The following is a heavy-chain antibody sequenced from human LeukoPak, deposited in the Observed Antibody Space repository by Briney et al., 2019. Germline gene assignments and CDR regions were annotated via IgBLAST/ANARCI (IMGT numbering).Heavy chain of an antibody. CDR2: IYYSGST. CDR1: GGSISSSSYY. CDR3: ARGDDYGGNSVY. J-gene: IGHJ4*02. Sequence: SETLSLTCTVSGGSISSSSYYWSWIRQPPGKGLEWIGYIYYSGSTNYNPSLKSRVTISVDTSKNQFSLKLSSVTAADTAVYYCARGDDYGGNSVYWGQGTLVTVSS. D-gene: IGHD4-23*01. V-gene: IGHV4-61*01.